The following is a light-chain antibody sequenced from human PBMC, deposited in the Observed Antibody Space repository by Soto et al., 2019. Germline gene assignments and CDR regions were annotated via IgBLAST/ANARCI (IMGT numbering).Light chain of an antibody. V-gene: IGLV2-14*01. J-gene: IGLJ1*01. Sequence: QSALTQPASVSGSPGQSITISCTGTSSDVGGYNYVSWYQQHPGKAPKLMIYEVSNRPSGVSNRFSGSKSGNMASLTISGLQAEDEADYYCTSYTSSSSLYVVGTGTKVTVL. CDR3: TSYTSSSSLYV. CDR2: EVS. CDR1: SSDVGGYNY.